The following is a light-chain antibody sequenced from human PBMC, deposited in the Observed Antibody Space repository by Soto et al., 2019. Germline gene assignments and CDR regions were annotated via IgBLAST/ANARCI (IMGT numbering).Light chain of an antibody. Sequence: DFQMTQSPSSLSASVGDRVTITCRASQAISNYLAWYQQKPGKVPKLLIYAASTLQSGVPSRFSGSGSVTDFTLTISSLQPEDVATYYCQKYNSAPCTFGPGTKVDIK. CDR1: QAISNY. CDR2: AAS. V-gene: IGKV1-27*01. J-gene: IGKJ3*01. CDR3: QKYNSAPCT.